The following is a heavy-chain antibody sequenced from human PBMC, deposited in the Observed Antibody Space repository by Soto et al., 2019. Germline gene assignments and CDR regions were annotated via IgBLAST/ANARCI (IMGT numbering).Heavy chain of an antibody. CDR1: GYSFATSG. CDR3: ARDTESNRYND. CDR2: ISAYNGNR. V-gene: IGHV1-18*01. D-gene: IGHD1-20*01. Sequence: QVKLVQSGTEVKKPGASIKVSCKASGYSFATSGMSWVRQAPGQGLEWMGWISAYNGNRKSAQRLQGRVTLTTDTSASTAYMELRSLTSDDTAMYYCARDTESNRYNDWGQGTLVTVSS. J-gene: IGHJ1*01.